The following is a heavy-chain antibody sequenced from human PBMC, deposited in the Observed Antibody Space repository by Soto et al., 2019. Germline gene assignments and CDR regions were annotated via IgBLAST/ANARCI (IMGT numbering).Heavy chain of an antibody. CDR2: IYYSGST. V-gene: IGHV4-59*08. CDR1: GGSISSYY. J-gene: IGHJ4*02. D-gene: IGHD3-22*01. CDR3: SRLGGYHQAFDY. Sequence: NPSETLSLTCTVSGGSISSYYWSWIRQPPGKGLEWIGYIYYSGSTSYNLSLKSRVTISVDTSKNQFSLKLSSVTAADTAVYYCSRLGGYHQAFDYCGQGTLVTVYS.